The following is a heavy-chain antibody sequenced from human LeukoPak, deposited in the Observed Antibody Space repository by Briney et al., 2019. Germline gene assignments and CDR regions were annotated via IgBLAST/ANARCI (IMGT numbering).Heavy chain of an antibody. V-gene: IGHV3-7*01. Sequence: GGSLRLSCAASGFTFSSYWMSWVRQAPGKGLEWVANIKQDGSEKYYVDSVKGRFTISRDNAKNSLYLQMNSLRAEDTAVYYCAREVMITFGGVIHQAYYFDYWGQGTLVTVSS. CDR2: IKQDGSEK. CDR3: AREVMITFGGVIHQAYYFDY. D-gene: IGHD3-16*02. CDR1: GFTFSSYW. J-gene: IGHJ4*02.